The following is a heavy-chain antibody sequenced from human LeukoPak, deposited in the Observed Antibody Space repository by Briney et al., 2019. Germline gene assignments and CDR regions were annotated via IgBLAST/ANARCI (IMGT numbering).Heavy chain of an antibody. CDR2: ISGSGDST. J-gene: IGHJ5*02. CDR3: ARGPYCSGGSCYSLGEFDP. V-gene: IGHV3-23*01. CDR1: GFTFSNYA. Sequence: GSLRLSCAASGFTFSNYAMRWVRQAPGKGLEWVSGISGSGDSTYYADSVKGRFTISRDNSKNTFYLQMNSLRAEDTAIYYCARGPYCSGGSCYSLGEFDPWGQGTLVTVSS. D-gene: IGHD2-15*01.